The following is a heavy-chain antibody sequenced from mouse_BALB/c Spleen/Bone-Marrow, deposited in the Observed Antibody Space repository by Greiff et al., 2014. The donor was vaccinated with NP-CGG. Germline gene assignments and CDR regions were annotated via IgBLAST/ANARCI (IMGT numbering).Heavy chain of an antibody. D-gene: IGHD1-1*02. Sequence: EVKLVESGGGLVQPGGSLRLSCATSGFTFTDYYMSWVRQPPGKALEWLGFIRNKASGYTTDYSASMKGRFTISRDNSQSILYLQMNTLRAEDSATYYCAREYGYFDVWGAGTTVTVSS. CDR2: IRNKASGYTT. V-gene: IGHV7-3*02. CDR1: GFTFTDYY. CDR3: AREYGYFDV. J-gene: IGHJ1*01.